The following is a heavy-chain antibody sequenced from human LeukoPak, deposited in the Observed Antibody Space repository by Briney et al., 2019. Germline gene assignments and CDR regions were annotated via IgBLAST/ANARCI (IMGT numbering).Heavy chain of an antibody. V-gene: IGHV3-23*01. J-gene: IGHJ3*02. D-gene: IGHD4-17*01. CDR2: ISGSGGST. CDR3: ANPYGDYDFGAFGI. Sequence: SGGYLRLSWAASGCTFSSYAMSWVRQAPGKGLEWVSAISGSGGSTYYADSVKGRFTISRDNSKNTLYLQMNSLRAEDTAVYYCANPYGDYDFGAFGIWGQGTMVTVSS. CDR1: GCTFSSYA.